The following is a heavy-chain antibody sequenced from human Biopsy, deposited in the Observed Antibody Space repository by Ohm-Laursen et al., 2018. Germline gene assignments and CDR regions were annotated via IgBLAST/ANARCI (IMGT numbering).Heavy chain of an antibody. V-gene: IGHV3-21*06. J-gene: IGHJ5*02. CDR3: ARGRSHLLPDHDWFDP. Sequence: SLRLSCAASGFIFSTYTMNWVRQAPGEGLEWVSSISSRSSDIYYADSVKGRFTISRDNAKNSVYLQMNGLRVEDTAVYYCARGRSHLLPDHDWFDPWGQGTLVTVSS. CDR2: ISSRSSDI. D-gene: IGHD1-14*01. CDR1: GFIFSTYT.